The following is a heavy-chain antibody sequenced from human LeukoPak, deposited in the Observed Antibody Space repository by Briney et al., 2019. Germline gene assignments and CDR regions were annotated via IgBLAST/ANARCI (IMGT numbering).Heavy chain of an antibody. D-gene: IGHD6-6*01. CDR2: INPNSGGT. CDR1: GYTFTGYY. Sequence: ASVKVSCKASGYTFTGYYMHWVRQAPGQGLEWMGWINPNSGGTNYAQKFQGRVTMTRDTSISTAYMDLSRLRSDDTAVYYCARGTAAARLIPLYYYMDVWGKGTTVTVSS. V-gene: IGHV1-2*02. CDR3: ARGTAAARLIPLYYYMDV. J-gene: IGHJ6*03.